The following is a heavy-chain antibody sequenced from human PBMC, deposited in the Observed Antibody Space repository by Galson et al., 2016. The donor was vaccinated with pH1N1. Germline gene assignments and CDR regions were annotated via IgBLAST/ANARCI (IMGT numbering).Heavy chain of an antibody. Sequence: SLRLSCAASGFSVSSNYMNWVRQAPGRGLEWVSVIHTGGRTDYADSVKGRFAISRDSSKNTLFLQMNSLRVEDTAVYYCARARLNYPDDAFDGWGQGTLVTVSS. CDR1: GFSVSSNY. CDR2: IHTGGRT. D-gene: IGHD1-7*01. CDR3: ARARLNYPDDAFDG. V-gene: IGHV3-53*03. J-gene: IGHJ3*01.